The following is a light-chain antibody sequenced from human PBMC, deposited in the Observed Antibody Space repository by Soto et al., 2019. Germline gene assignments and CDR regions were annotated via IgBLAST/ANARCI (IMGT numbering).Light chain of an antibody. CDR2: EVS. Sequence: SVLTQPPSATGFPGQSVTITSTGTSSDVGGYNYVSWYQQYPGKAPKLMIYEVSKRPSGVPDRFSGSKSGNTASLTVSGLQAEDEADYYCSSYAGSNNFVFGTGTKVTVL. V-gene: IGLV2-8*01. CDR3: SSYAGSNNFV. CDR1: SSDVGGYNY. J-gene: IGLJ1*01.